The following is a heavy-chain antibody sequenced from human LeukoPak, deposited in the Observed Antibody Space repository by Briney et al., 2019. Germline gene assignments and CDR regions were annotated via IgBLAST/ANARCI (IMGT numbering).Heavy chain of an antibody. CDR1: AFTFSNYN. V-gene: IGHV3-21*06. Sequence: GGSLRLSCAASAFTFSNYNMNWVRQAPGKGLEWVSSISGSSQYIYYADSVKGRFTVSRDNAKNSLYLQMNSLRAEDTAVYFFARDRQIFCSTSTCSFDIFDYGGQGPLVPVSS. CDR2: ISGSSQYI. CDR3: ARDRQIFCSTSTCSFDIFDY. J-gene: IGHJ4*02. D-gene: IGHD2-2*01.